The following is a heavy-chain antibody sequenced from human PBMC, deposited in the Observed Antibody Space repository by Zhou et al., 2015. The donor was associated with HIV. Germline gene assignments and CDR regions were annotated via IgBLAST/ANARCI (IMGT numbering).Heavy chain of an antibody. D-gene: IGHD7-27*01. CDR1: GGTFNKHG. CDR2: IVPYFGPA. V-gene: IGHV1-69*06. Sequence: LVQSGAEVKKPGSSVKVSCKASGGTFNKHGISWVRQAPGQGLEWMGGIVPYFGPANYAQKFQGRATITADRSTNTVYMELSSLRSEDTAAYYCAREGWGSWYFDLWGRGTLVRVSS. CDR3: AREGWGSWYFDL. J-gene: IGHJ2*01.